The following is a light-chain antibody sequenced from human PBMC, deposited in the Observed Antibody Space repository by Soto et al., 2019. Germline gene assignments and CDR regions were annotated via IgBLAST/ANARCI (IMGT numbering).Light chain of an antibody. J-gene: IGKJ1*01. CDR3: QQYNSYSWT. Sequence: IQLTQSPSSLSASVGDRVTITCRASQSISSYLNWYQQKPGKAPKLLIYDASSLESGVPSRFSGSGSGTEFTLTISSLQPDDFATYYCQQYNSYSWTFGQGTKVDIK. CDR1: QSISSY. V-gene: IGKV1-5*01. CDR2: DAS.